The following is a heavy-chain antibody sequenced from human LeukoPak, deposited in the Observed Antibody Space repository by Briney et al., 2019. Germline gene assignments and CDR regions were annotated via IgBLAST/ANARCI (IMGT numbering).Heavy chain of an antibody. Sequence: GGSLRLSCAASGFTFSSYAMSWVRQAPGKGLEWVAVISYDGSNKYYADSVKGRFTISRDNSKNTLYLQMNSLRAEDTAVYYCARVTEGATWGQGTLVTVSS. CDR1: GFTFSSYA. CDR2: ISYDGSNK. V-gene: IGHV3-30*01. J-gene: IGHJ4*02. D-gene: IGHD1-26*01. CDR3: ARVTEGAT.